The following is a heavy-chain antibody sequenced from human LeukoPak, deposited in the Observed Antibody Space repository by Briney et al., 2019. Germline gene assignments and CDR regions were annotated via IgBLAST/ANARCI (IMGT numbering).Heavy chain of an antibody. V-gene: IGHV3-7*01. Sequence: RGSLRLSCAASGLTFSSYWMTWVRQAPGKGLEWVANIKQDGSEKYYVDSVKGRFTISRDNAKNSLYLQMNSLRVEDTAVYYCASWGPAAYCSNGSCSWGQGTLVTVSS. J-gene: IGHJ5*02. D-gene: IGHD2-15*01. CDR2: IKQDGSEK. CDR3: ASWGPAAYCSNGSCS. CDR1: GLTFSSYW.